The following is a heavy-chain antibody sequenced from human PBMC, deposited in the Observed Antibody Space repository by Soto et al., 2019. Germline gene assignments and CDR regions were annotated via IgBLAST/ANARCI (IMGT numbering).Heavy chain of an antibody. CDR1: GYTFTSYG. CDR2: ISAYNGNT. Sequence: VASVKVSCKASGYTFTSYGISWVRQAPGQGLEWMGWISAYNGNTNYAQKLQGRVTMTTDTSTSTAYMELRSLRSDDTSVYYCARGAIPTVTTYADYWGQGTPVTVSS. J-gene: IGHJ4*02. V-gene: IGHV1-18*01. D-gene: IGHD4-17*01. CDR3: ARGAIPTVTTYADY.